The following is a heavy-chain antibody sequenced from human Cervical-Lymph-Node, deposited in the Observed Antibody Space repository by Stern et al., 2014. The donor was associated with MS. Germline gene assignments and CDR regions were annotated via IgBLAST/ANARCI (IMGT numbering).Heavy chain of an antibody. D-gene: IGHD3-16*01. V-gene: IGHV3-30*04. CDR1: GFTFSSYA. J-gene: IGHJ4*02. Sequence: VHLVESGGGVVQPGRSLRLSCAASGFTFSSYAMHWVRQAPGKGLVWVAVISYDGSNKYYADSVKGRFTISRDNSKNTLYLQMNSLRAEDTAVYYCARAYLPLFDYWGQGTLVTVSS. CDR3: ARAYLPLFDY. CDR2: ISYDGSNK.